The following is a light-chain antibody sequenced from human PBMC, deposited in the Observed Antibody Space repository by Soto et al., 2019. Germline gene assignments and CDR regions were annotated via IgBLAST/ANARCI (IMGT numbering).Light chain of an antibody. J-gene: IGKJ1*01. CDR2: GAS. CDR3: QQYNSYSPT. Sequence: EIVLTQTPGTLSLSPGEIATLSCSASQSVSSSYLAWYQQKPGQAPRLLIYGASSRATGIPDRFSGSGSETEFALTISGLQPGDSATYYCQQYNSYSPTFGQGTKVDIK. V-gene: IGKV3-20*01. CDR1: QSVSSSY.